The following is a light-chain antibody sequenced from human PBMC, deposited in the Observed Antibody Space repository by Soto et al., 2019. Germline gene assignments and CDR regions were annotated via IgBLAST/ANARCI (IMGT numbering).Light chain of an antibody. Sequence: QSVLTHPASVSGSPGQSITISCTGTSSDVGSYNLVSWYQQHPGKAPKLMIYEGSKRPSGVSNRSSGSKSGNTASLTTSGLQADDEADYYCCSYAGSSTFFYVLGTGTKVTVL. CDR3: CSYAGSSTFFYV. CDR1: SSDVGSYNL. CDR2: EGS. J-gene: IGLJ1*01. V-gene: IGLV2-23*03.